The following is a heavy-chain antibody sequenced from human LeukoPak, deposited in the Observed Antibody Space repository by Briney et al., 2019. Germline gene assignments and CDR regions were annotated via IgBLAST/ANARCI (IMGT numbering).Heavy chain of an antibody. V-gene: IGHV3-23*01. Sequence: GGSLRLSCAASGVTLSSYAMSWARQAPGKGLEWVSGISSSGSGGNTYYADSVKGRFTISRDNAKNTLYLQMNSLRAEDTAVYYCAIGPYCSGGSCYPPSYWGQGTLVTVSS. CDR2: ISSSGSGGNT. J-gene: IGHJ4*02. D-gene: IGHD2-15*01. CDR1: GVTLSSYA. CDR3: AIGPYCSGGSCYPPSY.